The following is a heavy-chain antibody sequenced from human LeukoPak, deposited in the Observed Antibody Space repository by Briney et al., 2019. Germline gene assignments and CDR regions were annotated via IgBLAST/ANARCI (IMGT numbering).Heavy chain of an antibody. CDR3: ARANDFGGTNDAFDI. CDR1: GGPMMTYY. J-gene: IGHJ3*02. Sequence: SETLSLTCTVSGGPMMTYYWSWIRQPPGKGLERIGYTSHSGSTTYSPSLQSRVSISVDTSKNQFSLKLNSVTAADTAVFYCARANDFGGTNDAFDIWGQGTMVTVSS. D-gene: IGHD4-23*01. CDR2: TSHSGST. V-gene: IGHV4-59*01.